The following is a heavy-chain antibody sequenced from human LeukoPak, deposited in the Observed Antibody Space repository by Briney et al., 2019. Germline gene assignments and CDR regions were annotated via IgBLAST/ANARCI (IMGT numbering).Heavy chain of an antibody. D-gene: IGHD2-2*01. J-gene: IGHJ4*02. CDR1: GGSISSSSYY. CDR2: IYYSGST. CDR3: ASPFPTDCSSTSCSIDY. Sequence: SETLSLTCTVSGGSISSSSYYWGWIRQPPGKGLEWLGSIYYSGSTYYNPSRKSRVTISVDTSKNQFSLKLSSVTAADTAVYYCASPFPTDCSSTSCSIDYWGQGTLVTVSS. V-gene: IGHV4-39*01.